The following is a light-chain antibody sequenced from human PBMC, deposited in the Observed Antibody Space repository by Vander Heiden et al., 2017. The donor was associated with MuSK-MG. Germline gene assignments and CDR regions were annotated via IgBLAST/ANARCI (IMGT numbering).Light chain of an antibody. CDR2: DVN. CDR1: SSDVGAYDY. J-gene: IGLJ1*01. CDR3: SAGTSRSTYV. Sequence: QSALTQPASVSGSPGQSITLSCTGTSSDVGAYDYVSWYQQHPGKAPKLMIYDVNKRPAGIAHRFSGSKSGNTASLTISGLRAEDEADYYCSAGTSRSTYVFGTGTKVTVL. V-gene: IGLV2-14*03.